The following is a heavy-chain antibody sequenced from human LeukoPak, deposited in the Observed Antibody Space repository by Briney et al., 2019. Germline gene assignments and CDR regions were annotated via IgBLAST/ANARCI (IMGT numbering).Heavy chain of an antibody. D-gene: IGHD3-9*01. J-gene: IGHJ4*02. Sequence: GSLRLSCAASGFTFSNYWMSWVRQAPGKGLEWVANIKHDGRDKHYVDSVKGRFTIARDSAKNSLNLQMNSLRAEDTAVYYCARGGNYDILTGYIFDYWGQGTLVTVSS. CDR2: IKHDGRDK. V-gene: IGHV3-7*03. CDR3: ARGGNYDILTGYIFDY. CDR1: GFTFSNYW.